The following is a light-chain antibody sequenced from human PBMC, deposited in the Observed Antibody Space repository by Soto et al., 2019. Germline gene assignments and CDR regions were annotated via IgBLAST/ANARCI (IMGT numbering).Light chain of an antibody. CDR3: CSLTTSHTYV. CDR1: SSDIGHYDY. CDR2: HVT. V-gene: IGLV2-14*03. Sequence: QSVLTQRASVSGSPGQSITISCTVTSSDIGHYDYVSWYQEHPGKAPKLMLYHVTYRPSGVSNRYSGSKSGNSSSLTISGLQADDEADYYCCSLTTSHTYVFGSGTKVTV. J-gene: IGLJ1*01.